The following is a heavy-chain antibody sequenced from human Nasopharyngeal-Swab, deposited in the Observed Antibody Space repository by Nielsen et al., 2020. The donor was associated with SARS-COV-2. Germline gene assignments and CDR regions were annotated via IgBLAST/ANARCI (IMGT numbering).Heavy chain of an antibody. Sequence: GGSLRLSCAASGFTFSSYGMHWVRQAPGKGLEWVAVISYDGSNKYYADSVKGRFTISRDNSKNSLYLQMNSLRAEDTAVYYCARSPPITFGGVIDYWGQGTLVTVSS. CDR3: ARSPPITFGGVIDY. J-gene: IGHJ4*02. V-gene: IGHV3-30*03. CDR2: ISYDGSNK. CDR1: GFTFSSYG. D-gene: IGHD3-16*02.